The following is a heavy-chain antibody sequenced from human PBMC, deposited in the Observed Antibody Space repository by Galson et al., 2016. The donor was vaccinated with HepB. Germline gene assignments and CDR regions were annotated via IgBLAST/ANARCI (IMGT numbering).Heavy chain of an antibody. V-gene: IGHV4-59*01. J-gene: IGHJ4*02. CDR1: GGSIPSYH. CDR3: ASDSSGYYWPFDY. Sequence: ETLSLTCTVSGGSIPSYHWSWVRQPPGKGLEWIGYIYYTGTADYNPSLESRVTISVDMSKNQFSLRLTSVTAADTAVYYCASDSSGYYWPFDYWGQGALVTVSS. D-gene: IGHD3-22*01. CDR2: IYYTGTA.